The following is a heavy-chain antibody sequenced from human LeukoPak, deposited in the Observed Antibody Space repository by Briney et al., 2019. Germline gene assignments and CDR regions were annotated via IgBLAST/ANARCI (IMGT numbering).Heavy chain of an antibody. CDR2: ITSDRRTI. Sequence: GGSLRLSCAASGFTFSIYSMNWVRQAPGKGLEWVSYITSDRRTISYADPVKGRFTISRDNDKRLLYLQMDSLRAGDTAIYYCARSTSGTFDYWGQGMLVTVS. CDR1: GFTFSIYS. V-gene: IGHV3-48*01. D-gene: IGHD6-13*01. J-gene: IGHJ4*02. CDR3: ARSTSGTFDY.